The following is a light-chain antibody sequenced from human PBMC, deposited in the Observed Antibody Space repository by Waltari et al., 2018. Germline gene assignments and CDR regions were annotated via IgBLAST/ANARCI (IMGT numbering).Light chain of an antibody. CDR2: DNN. CDR3: GTWDSSLSAGRV. V-gene: IGLV1-51*01. Sequence: QSVLTPPPSVSAAPGQKVTISCSGSRSHIRNNYVSWYQQLPGTAPKLLIYDNNKRPSGIPDRFSGSKSGTTATLGITGLQTGDEADYYCGTWDSSLSAGRVFGGGTKLTVL. CDR1: RSHIRNNY. J-gene: IGLJ3*02.